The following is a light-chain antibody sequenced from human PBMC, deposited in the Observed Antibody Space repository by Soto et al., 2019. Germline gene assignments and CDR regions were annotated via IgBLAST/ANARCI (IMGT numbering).Light chain of an antibody. V-gene: IGKV3-20*01. CDR1: QSVSSTY. Sequence: EIVLTQSPGTLSLSPGERATVSCRASQSVSSTYLAWYQQKPGQAPRVLIYGASSSATGTPARFSGSGSGVDFTLTISRLEPEDFAVYYCQHYSSSPYTFGQGTKLEV. J-gene: IGKJ2*01. CDR2: GAS. CDR3: QHYSSSPYT.